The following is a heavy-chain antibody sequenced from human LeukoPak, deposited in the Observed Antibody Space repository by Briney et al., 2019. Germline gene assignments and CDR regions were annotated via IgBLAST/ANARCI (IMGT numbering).Heavy chain of an antibody. V-gene: IGHV3-33*01. Sequence: GRSLRLSCVVSGLRFRNYGMHWVRQAPGKGLEWVAVIYYDGSNQYYADSVKGRFTVSRDDAKNTLYLQMDSLRAEDTAVYYCATDRNSGKYYDYWGQGTLVTVSS. CDR1: GLRFRNYG. CDR2: IYYDGSNQ. D-gene: IGHD1-26*01. CDR3: ATDRNSGKYYDY. J-gene: IGHJ4*02.